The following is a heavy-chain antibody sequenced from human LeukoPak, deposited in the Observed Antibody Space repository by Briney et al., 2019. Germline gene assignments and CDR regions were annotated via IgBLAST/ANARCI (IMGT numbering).Heavy chain of an antibody. CDR1: GFTFSSYG. J-gene: IGHJ4*02. Sequence: HPGGSLRLSCAASGFTFSSYGMSWVRQAPGKGLEWVSAISGSGGSTYYADSVKGRFTISRDNSKNTLYLQMNSLRSDDTAVYYCARGGYVDTRTHDYWGQGTLVTVSS. V-gene: IGHV3-23*01. CDR3: ARGGYVDTRTHDY. D-gene: IGHD5-18*01. CDR2: ISGSGGST.